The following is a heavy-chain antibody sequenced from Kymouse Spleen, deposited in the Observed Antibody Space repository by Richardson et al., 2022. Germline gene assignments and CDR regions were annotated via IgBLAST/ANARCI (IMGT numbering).Heavy chain of an antibody. Sequence: QLQLQESGPGLVKPSETLSLTCTVSGGSISSSSYYWGWIRQPPGKGLEWIGSIYYSGSTYYNPSLKSRVTISVDTSKNQFSLKLSSVTAADTAVYYCARRLELRNYYGMDVWGQGTTVTVSS. CDR1: GGSISSSSYY. D-gene: IGHD1-7*01. V-gene: IGHV4-39*01. CDR3: ARRLELRNYYGMDV. J-gene: IGHJ6*02. CDR2: IYYSGST.